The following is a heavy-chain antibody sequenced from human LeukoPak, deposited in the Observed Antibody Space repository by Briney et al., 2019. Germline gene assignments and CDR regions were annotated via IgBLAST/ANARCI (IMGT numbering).Heavy chain of an antibody. V-gene: IGHV4-30-2*01. CDR1: GGSISSGGYY. D-gene: IGHD5-18*01. CDR2: IYHSGST. CDR3: ARGIIQLWLPYFDY. J-gene: IGHJ4*02. Sequence: SETLSLTCTVSGGSISSGGYYWSWIRQPPGKGLEWIGYIYHSGSTYYNPSLKSRVTISVDTSKNQFSLKLSSVTAADTAVYYCARGIIQLWLPYFDYWGQGTLVTVSS.